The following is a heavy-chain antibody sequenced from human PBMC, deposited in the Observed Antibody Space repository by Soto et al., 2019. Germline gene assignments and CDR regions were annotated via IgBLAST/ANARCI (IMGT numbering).Heavy chain of an antibody. CDR3: ARGSSGYISSWYYFDY. Sequence: GGSLRLSCAASGFTFTDYALSWVRQAPGKGLEWVATISGIGGSTYLADSVKGRLSISRDNSKNTVPLLMNSLRAEDTAVYFCARGSSGYISSWYYFDYWGRGTLVSVSS. J-gene: IGHJ4*02. V-gene: IGHV3-23*01. D-gene: IGHD6-13*01. CDR1: GFTFTDYA. CDR2: ISGIGGST.